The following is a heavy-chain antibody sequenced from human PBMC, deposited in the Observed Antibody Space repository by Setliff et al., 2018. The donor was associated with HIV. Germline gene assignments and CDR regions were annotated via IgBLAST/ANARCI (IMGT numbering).Heavy chain of an antibody. CDR2: ISGSGGST. CDR1: GFTFSSYA. Sequence: GASLKISCAASGFTFSSYASGWVRQAPGKGLEWVSAISGSGGSTYYADSVKGRFTISSDNSKNTLYLQMNSLRAEDTAVYYCTTPRISGSSGWYFDYWGHGTLVTVSS. CDR3: TTPRISGSSGWYFDY. V-gene: IGHV3-23*01. D-gene: IGHD3-10*01. J-gene: IGHJ4*01.